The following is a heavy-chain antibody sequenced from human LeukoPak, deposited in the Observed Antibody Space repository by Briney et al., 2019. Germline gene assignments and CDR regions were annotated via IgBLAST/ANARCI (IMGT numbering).Heavy chain of an antibody. J-gene: IGHJ4*02. CDR1: VFTCSTYC. Sequence: GPLRLSCTPSVFTCSTYCTTWAAQSPGKRLEWVANIKEDGSDKFYVDSVKGRFTISRDSDMNSLYLQMDCLSAEDTAVYYCARQHIFCTSATCYFDYWGQGTLVTVSS. CDR3: ARQHIFCTSATCYFDY. V-gene: IGHV3-7*03. CDR2: IKEDGSDK. D-gene: IGHD2-2*01.